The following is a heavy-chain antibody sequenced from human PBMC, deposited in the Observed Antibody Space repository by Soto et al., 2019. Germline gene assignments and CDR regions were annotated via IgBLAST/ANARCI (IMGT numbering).Heavy chain of an antibody. V-gene: IGHV1-69*01. CDR3: AKVRYSSPMGYYYGMDV. Sequence: QVQLEQSGVEGKKPGSSVKVSCKASGVTFRKFIMTWVRQAPGLGLEWVGGIIPIFGTANYAQKFQGRVTITADESTSTSYLEVSNLRSEDTAVYYCAKVRYSSPMGYYYGMDVWGQGTAVTVSS. J-gene: IGHJ6*02. CDR2: IIPIFGTA. CDR1: GVTFRKFI. D-gene: IGHD6-19*01.